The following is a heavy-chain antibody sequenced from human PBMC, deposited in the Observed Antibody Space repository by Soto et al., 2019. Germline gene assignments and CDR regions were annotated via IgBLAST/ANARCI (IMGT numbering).Heavy chain of an antibody. CDR3: AREYYYGSGPWY. J-gene: IGHJ4*02. V-gene: IGHV3-23*01. D-gene: IGHD3-10*01. CDR2: ISSSGAFT. Sequence: VGSLRLSCAVSGFTFNSNDMTWVRQAPGKGLEWVSTISSSGAFTYHADSVRGRLTISRDNSKNTVYLQMNSLRADDTAVYYCAREYYYGSGPWYWGQGTLVTVSS. CDR1: GFTFNSND.